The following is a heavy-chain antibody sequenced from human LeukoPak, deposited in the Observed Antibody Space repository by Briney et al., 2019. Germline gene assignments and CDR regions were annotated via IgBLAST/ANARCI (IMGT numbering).Heavy chain of an antibody. CDR1: GYTFTSYG. V-gene: IGHV1-18*01. CDR3: ARVQGYCSGGSCYGNWFDP. D-gene: IGHD2-15*01. J-gene: IGHJ5*02. CDR2: ISAYNGNT. Sequence: ASVKVSFKASGYTFTSYGISWVRQAPGQGLEWMGWISAYNGNTNYAQKLQGRVTMTTDTSTSTAYMELRSLRSDDTAVYYCARVQGYCSGGSCYGNWFDPWGQGTLVTVSS.